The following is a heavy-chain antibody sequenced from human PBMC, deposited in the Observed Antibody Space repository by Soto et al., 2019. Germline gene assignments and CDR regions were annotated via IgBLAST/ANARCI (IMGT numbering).Heavy chain of an antibody. J-gene: IGHJ5*02. CDR2: IYYSGST. CDR1: GGSISSSSYY. D-gene: IGHD3-3*01. V-gene: IGHV4-39*01. Sequence: NPSETLSLTCTVSGGSISSSSYYWGWIRQPPGKGLEWIGSIYYSGSTYYNPSLKSRVTISVDTSKNQFSLKLSSVTAADTAVYYCASRGSPYDFWSGYYGPGWFDPWGQGTLVTVSS. CDR3: ASRGSPYDFWSGYYGPGWFDP.